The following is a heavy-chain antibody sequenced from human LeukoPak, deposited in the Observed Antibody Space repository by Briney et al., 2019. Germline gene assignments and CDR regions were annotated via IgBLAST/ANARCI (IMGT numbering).Heavy chain of an antibody. CDR2: ISGSSSTI. V-gene: IGHV3-48*03. CDR1: GFTFRSYD. Sequence: GGSLRLSCAASGFTFRSYDMNWLRQAPGKGLEWLSYISGSSSTIYYADSVKGRFTISRDNAKNSLYLQMSSLRAEDTAVYYCVRGGGPSYKYNAFDIWGQGTMVTVSS. CDR3: VRGGGPSYKYNAFDI. J-gene: IGHJ3*02. D-gene: IGHD2-15*01.